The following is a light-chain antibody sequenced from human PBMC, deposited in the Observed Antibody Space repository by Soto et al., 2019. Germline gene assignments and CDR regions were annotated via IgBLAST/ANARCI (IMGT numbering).Light chain of an antibody. CDR1: SSNIGAGYD. J-gene: IGLJ1*01. Sequence: QSVLTQPPSVSGAPGQRVTISCTGSSSNIGAGYDVHWYQYLPGTAPKLLIYGNSDRPSGDPHRFSGSCSGTSASLAVSGLQRVDEIDCYCQSYESSLRGAGFGTATKVTVL. CDR3: QSYESSLRGAG. CDR2: GNS. V-gene: IGLV1-40*01.